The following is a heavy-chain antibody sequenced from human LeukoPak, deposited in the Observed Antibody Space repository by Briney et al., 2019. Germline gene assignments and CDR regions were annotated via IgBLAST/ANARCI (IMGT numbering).Heavy chain of an antibody. Sequence: GGSLRLSCAAARSTFSSFGMHWVRQAPGRGLEWVALLSFDGNHQFYADSVKGRFTLSRDNFKNMVFLEMTSLRVEDTAVYYCARDWFDSGWYLDHWGQGALVTVSS. CDR1: RSTFSSFG. J-gene: IGHJ4*02. CDR3: ARDWFDSGWYLDH. V-gene: IGHV3-30*03. CDR2: LSFDGNHQ. D-gene: IGHD6-19*01.